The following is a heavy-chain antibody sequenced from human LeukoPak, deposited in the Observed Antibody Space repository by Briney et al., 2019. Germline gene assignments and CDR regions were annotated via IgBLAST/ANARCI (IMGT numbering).Heavy chain of an antibody. D-gene: IGHD3-22*01. CDR3: VGYDSSGYYSFDY. J-gene: IGHJ4*02. CDR2: ISSSSSYI. V-gene: IGHV3-21*01. Sequence: GGSLRLSCAASGFTFSSYSMNWVRQAPGKGLEWVSSISSSSSYIYYADSVEGRFTISRDNAKNSLYLQMNSLRAEDTAVYYCVGYDSSGYYSFDYWGQGTLVTVSS. CDR1: GFTFSSYS.